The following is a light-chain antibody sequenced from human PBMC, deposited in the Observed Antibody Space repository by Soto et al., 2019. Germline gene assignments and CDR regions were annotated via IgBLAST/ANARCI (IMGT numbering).Light chain of an antibody. CDR1: QTIRTY. CDR3: QQTYNVPPT. Sequence: EIQMTQFPSSLSASVGDRVTITCRASQTIRTYLNWFQQKPGKGPELLIYAASSLQSGVPSRFTGSVSGAEFTLTISSLQPEDTATYYCQQTYNVPPTYGQGTKVEIK. CDR2: AAS. J-gene: IGKJ1*01. V-gene: IGKV1-39*01.